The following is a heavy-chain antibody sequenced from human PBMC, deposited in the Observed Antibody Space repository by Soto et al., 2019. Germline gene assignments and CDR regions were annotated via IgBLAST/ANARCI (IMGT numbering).Heavy chain of an antibody. D-gene: IGHD3-3*01. V-gene: IGHV3-30-3*01. J-gene: IGHJ4*02. CDR3: ARTQGTGITPFDY. CDR2: ISYDGSNK. Sequence: VGSLRLSCAASGFTFSSYAMHWVRQAPGKGLEWVAVISYDGSNKYYADSVKGRFTISRDNSKNTLYLQMNSLRAEDTAVYYCARTQGTGITPFDYWGQGTLVTVS. CDR1: GFTFSSYA.